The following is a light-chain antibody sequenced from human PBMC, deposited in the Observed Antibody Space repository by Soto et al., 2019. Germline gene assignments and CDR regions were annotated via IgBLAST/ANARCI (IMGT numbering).Light chain of an antibody. Sequence: QSALTQPASVSGSPGQSITISCTGTSSDIGAYNYVSWYQQHPGKAPKVMIHNDSSRPSGVSNRFSGSKSGNMASLTISGLQAEDEADYYCSSYTTSSTVVFGGGTKVTVL. CDR2: NDS. CDR3: SSYTTSSTVV. V-gene: IGLV2-14*01. J-gene: IGLJ2*01. CDR1: SSDIGAYNY.